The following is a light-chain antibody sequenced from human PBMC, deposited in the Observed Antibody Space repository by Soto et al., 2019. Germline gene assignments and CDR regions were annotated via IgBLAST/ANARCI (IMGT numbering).Light chain of an antibody. CDR3: QQHNSFPRS. Sequence: DIQMTQSPSSLSASVEDRVIITCRASQSISNHLNWYQQKPGKAPKVLIYAASTLQSGVPSRFSGSGSGTEFTLTISSLQPEDYATYYCQQHNSFPRSFGQGTKVDIK. V-gene: IGKV1-17*01. CDR1: QSISNH. J-gene: IGKJ2*01. CDR2: AAS.